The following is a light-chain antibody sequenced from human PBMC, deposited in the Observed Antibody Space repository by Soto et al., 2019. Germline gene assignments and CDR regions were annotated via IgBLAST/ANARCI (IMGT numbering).Light chain of an antibody. CDR1: HTMNNY. J-gene: IGKJ4*02. CDR2: DAS. Sequence: DIQMNQSPSSLSASVGDRVTITCQARHTMNNYLNWYQQKPGRATKLLIYDASNLETGVPSRFRGMESGTDFNFTICCLQKEDSEIYFCHQYENLPPHTFGGGTKVEIK. V-gene: IGKV1-33*01. CDR3: HQYENLPPHT.